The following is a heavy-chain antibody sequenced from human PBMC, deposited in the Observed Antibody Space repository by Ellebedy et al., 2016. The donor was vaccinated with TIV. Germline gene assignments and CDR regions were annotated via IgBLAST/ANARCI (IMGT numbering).Heavy chain of an antibody. V-gene: IGHV3-53*01. D-gene: IGHD2-8*02. Sequence: PGGSLRLSCVASGFTVSSNYMFWVRQAPGKGLEWVALQHSTDIPYYVDSVRGRFTVSRDDSQNKLFLQMNNLRGDDTAVYYCARTDCSGRSCYSFFNHWGQGTLVTVSS. CDR1: GFTVSSNY. CDR2: QHSTDIP. CDR3: ARTDCSGRSCYSFFNH. J-gene: IGHJ1*01.